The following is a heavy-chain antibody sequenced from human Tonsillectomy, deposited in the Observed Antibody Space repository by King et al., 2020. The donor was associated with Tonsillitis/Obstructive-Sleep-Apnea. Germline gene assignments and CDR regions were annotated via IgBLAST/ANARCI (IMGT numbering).Heavy chain of an antibody. J-gene: IGHJ4*02. CDR3: ARSSFGAFDY. Sequence: QLVQSGGGLVQPGGSLRLSCAGSGFTFSSHWMGWVRQAPGKGLEWVANIKQDGSEKHYVDSVKGRFTISRDNAKNSLCLQMNSLRAEDTALYYCARSSFGAFDYWGQGAQVTVSS. V-gene: IGHV3-7*04. CDR2: IKQDGSEK. CDR1: GFTFSSHW. D-gene: IGHD3-10*01.